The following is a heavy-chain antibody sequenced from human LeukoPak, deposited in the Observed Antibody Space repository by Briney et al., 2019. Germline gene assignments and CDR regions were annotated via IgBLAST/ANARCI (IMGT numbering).Heavy chain of an antibody. D-gene: IGHD6-13*01. CDR1: GFTFSSYS. CDR3: ARGTGDSSWSDYYYYYMDV. CDR2: ISSSSSYT. Sequence: GGSLRLSCAASGFTFSSYSMNWVRQAPGKGLEWVSSISSSSSYTYYADSVKGRFTISRDNAKNSLYLQMNSLRAEDTAVYYCARGTGDSSWSDYYYYYMDVWGKGTTVTVSS. J-gene: IGHJ6*03. V-gene: IGHV3-21*01.